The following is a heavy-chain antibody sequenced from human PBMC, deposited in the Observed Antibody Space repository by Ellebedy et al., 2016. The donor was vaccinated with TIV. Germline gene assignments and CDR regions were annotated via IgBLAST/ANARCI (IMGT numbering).Heavy chain of an antibody. Sequence: MPSETLSLTCAVYGGSFSGYYWSWIRQPPGKGLEWIGEINHSGSTNYNPSLKSRVTISVDTSKNQFSLKLSSVTAADTAVYYCARGTRGITGTTLFDYWGQGTLVTVSS. J-gene: IGHJ4*02. D-gene: IGHD1-20*01. V-gene: IGHV4-34*01. CDR2: INHSGST. CDR1: GGSFSGYY. CDR3: ARGTRGITGTTLFDY.